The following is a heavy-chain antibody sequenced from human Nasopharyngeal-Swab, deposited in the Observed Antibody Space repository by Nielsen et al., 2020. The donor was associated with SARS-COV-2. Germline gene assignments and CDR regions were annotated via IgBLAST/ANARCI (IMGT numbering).Heavy chain of an antibody. CDR1: GFTFSFYG. Sequence: GGSLRLSCAASGFTFSFYGMHWVRQAPGKGLVWVSRINSDGSSRSYADSVKGRFTISRDNAKNTLYLQMNSLRAEDTAVYYCASGQWLVRVDYWGQGTLVTVSS. CDR3: ASGQWLVRVDY. CDR2: INSDGSSR. J-gene: IGHJ4*02. D-gene: IGHD6-19*01. V-gene: IGHV3-74*01.